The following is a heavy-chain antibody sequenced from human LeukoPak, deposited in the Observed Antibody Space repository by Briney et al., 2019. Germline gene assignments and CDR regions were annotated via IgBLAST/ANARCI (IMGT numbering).Heavy chain of an antibody. CDR2: ISYDGSNK. D-gene: IGHD6-13*01. CDR3: ALPGYSSSWYWAFDI. V-gene: IGHV3-30*03. J-gene: IGHJ3*02. Sequence: GRSLRLSCAASGFTFSSYGMHWVRQAPGKGLEWVAVISYDGSNKYYADSVKGRFTISRDNSKNTLCLQMNSLRAEDTAVYYCALPGYSSSWYWAFDIWGQGTMVTVSS. CDR1: GFTFSSYG.